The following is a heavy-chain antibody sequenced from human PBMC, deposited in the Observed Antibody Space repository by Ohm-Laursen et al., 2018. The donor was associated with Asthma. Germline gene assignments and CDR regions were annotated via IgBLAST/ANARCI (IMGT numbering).Heavy chain of an antibody. D-gene: IGHD6-19*01. V-gene: IGHV3-30*03. Sequence: SQRLSCAATGFTFSSYGVHWVRQAPGKGLEWVAVISYDGSNKYYADSVKGRFTISRDNSKNTLYLQMNSLRSEDTAVYYCARRAVAGIDAFDIWGQGTMVTVSS. J-gene: IGHJ3*02. CDR2: ISYDGSNK. CDR3: ARRAVAGIDAFDI. CDR1: GFTFSSYG.